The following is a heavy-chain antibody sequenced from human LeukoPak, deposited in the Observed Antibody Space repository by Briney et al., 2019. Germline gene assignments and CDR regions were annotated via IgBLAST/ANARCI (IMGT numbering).Heavy chain of an antibody. CDR1: GGSISSSSYY. CDR3: ARNDADTAFFDY. D-gene: IGHD5-18*01. J-gene: IGHJ4*02. V-gene: IGHV4-39*01. CDR2: IYYSGST. Sequence: PSETLSLTCTVSGGSISSSSYYWGWIRQPPGKGLEWIGSIYYSGSTYYNPSLKSRVTISVDTSKNQFSLKLSSVTAADTAVYYCARNDADTAFFDYWGQGTLVTVSS.